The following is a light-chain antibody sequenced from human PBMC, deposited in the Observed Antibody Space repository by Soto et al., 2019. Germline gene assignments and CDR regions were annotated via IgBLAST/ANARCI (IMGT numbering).Light chain of an antibody. J-gene: IGLJ1*01. V-gene: IGLV1-44*01. CDR3: QSYDSTLSARYV. Sequence: QSVLTQSPSASGTPGQRVTISCSGGSSNIGRDTVNWYQQLPGTAPKLLIYSNNQRPSGVPDRFSGSKSGTSASLAISGLQSEDEADYYCQSYDSTLSARYVFGTGTKVTVL. CDR2: SNN. CDR1: SSNIGRDT.